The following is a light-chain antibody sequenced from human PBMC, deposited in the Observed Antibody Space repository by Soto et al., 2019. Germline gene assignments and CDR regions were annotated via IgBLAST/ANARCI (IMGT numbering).Light chain of an antibody. Sequence: VLTQPPSVSGAPGQRVTISCTGSSSNIGAGYDVHWYQQLPGTAPKLLIYGNSNRPSGVPDRFSGSKSGTSASLAITGLQAEDEADYYCQSYDSSLRGVFGTGTKLTVL. CDR3: QSYDSSLRGV. J-gene: IGLJ1*01. V-gene: IGLV1-40*01. CDR2: GNS. CDR1: SSNIGAGYD.